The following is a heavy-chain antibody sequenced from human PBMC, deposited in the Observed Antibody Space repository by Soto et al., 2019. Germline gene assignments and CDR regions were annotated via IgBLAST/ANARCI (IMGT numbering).Heavy chain of an antibody. CDR2: ISGSGGVT. Sequence: ESGGGLVQPGGSLRLSCVASGFTFKNYDMRWVRQPPGKGLEWVSGISGSGGVTYYADSVKGRFTISRDNSKNTLYLQMNSLRANDTAVYYCAKDRQFRSYYESAGHYNNWGQGTLVTVSS. J-gene: IGHJ4*02. D-gene: IGHD3-10*01. V-gene: IGHV3-23*01. CDR1: GFTFKNYD. CDR3: AKDRQFRSYYESAGHYNN.